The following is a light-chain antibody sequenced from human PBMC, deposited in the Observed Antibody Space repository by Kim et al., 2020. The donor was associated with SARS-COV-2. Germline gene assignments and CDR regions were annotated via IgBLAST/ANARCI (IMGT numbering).Light chain of an antibody. V-gene: IGKV1-5*03. J-gene: IGKJ1*01. Sequence: DIQMTQSPTTLSASIGDRVTITCRASQSISSWLAWYQQKTGKAPKVLIYKASTLETGVPSRFSGSGSGTEFTLTISSLQPDDFATYYCQHYITYSWTFGQGTKVDIK. CDR1: QSISSW. CDR2: KAS. CDR3: QHYITYSWT.